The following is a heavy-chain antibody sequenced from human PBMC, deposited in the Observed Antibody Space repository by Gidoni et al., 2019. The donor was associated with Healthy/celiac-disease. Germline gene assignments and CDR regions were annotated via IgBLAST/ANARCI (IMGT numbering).Heavy chain of an antibody. V-gene: IGHV3-23*01. J-gene: IGHJ4*02. D-gene: IGHD6-6*01. CDR2: ISGSGGST. CDR1: GFTFSSYA. CDR3: AKDLLKGLDSSSSDHDY. Sequence: EVQLLESGGGLVQPGGSLRPPCAASGFTFSSYAMGWVRQAPGKGLEWVSAISGSGGSTYYADSVKGRFTISRDNSKNTLYLQMNSLRAEDTAVYYCAKDLLKGLDSSSSDHDYWGQGTLVTVSS.